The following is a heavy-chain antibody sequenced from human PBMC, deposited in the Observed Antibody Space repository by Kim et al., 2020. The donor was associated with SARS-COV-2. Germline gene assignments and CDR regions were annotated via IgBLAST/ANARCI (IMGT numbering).Heavy chain of an antibody. CDR1: GFTFSSYA. J-gene: IGHJ4*02. Sequence: GGSLRLSCAASGFTFSSYAMHWVRQAPGKGLEWVAVIWYDGSNKYYADSVKGRFTISRDNSKNTLYLQMNSLRAEDTAVYYCAKDIAYYARPAYYFDYWGQGTLVTVSS. D-gene: IGHD3-3*01. CDR3: AKDIAYYARPAYYFDY. CDR2: IWYDGSNK. V-gene: IGHV3-33*06.